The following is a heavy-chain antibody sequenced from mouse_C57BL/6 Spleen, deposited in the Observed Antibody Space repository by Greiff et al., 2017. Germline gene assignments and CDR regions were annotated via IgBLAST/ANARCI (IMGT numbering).Heavy chain of an antibody. CDR2: IRLKSDNYAT. Sequence: EVQLQQSGGGLVQPGGSMKLSCVASGFTFSNYWMNWVRQSPEKGLEWVAQIRLKSDNYATHYAESVKGRFTISRDDSKSSVYLQMNNLRAEDTGIYYCTGGGLLAWFAYWGQGTLVTVSA. CDR3: TGGGLLAWFAY. CDR1: GFTFSNYW. D-gene: IGHD1-1*01. J-gene: IGHJ3*01. V-gene: IGHV6-3*01.